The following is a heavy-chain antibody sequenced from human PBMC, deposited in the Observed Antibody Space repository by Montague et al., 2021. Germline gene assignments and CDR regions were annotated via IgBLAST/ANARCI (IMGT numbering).Heavy chain of an antibody. Sequence: PLRLSCAASGFPFSNYWMSWFRQAPGKGLEWVANIKQDGSEKHYVDSVKGRFTISRDNAKNSLYLQMNSLRAEDTAVYFCARDQGQGYCGGDCYVGLDYWGQGTLVTVSS. J-gene: IGHJ4*02. CDR1: GFPFSNYW. CDR3: ARDQGQGYCGGDCYVGLDY. D-gene: IGHD2-21*01. V-gene: IGHV3-7*01. CDR2: IKQDGSEK.